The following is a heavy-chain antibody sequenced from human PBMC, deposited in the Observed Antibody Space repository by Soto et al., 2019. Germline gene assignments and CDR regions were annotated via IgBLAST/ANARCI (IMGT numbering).Heavy chain of an antibody. Sequence: GGSLRLSCAASGFTFSSYWMHWVRQAPGKGLVWVSRINSDGSSTSYADSVKGRFTISRDNAKNTLYLQMNSLRAEDTAVYYCAREDYDFWSGYSKGMDVWGQGTTVTVTS. J-gene: IGHJ6*01. CDR2: INSDGSST. CDR3: AREDYDFWSGYSKGMDV. CDR1: GFTFSSYW. D-gene: IGHD3-3*01. V-gene: IGHV3-74*01.